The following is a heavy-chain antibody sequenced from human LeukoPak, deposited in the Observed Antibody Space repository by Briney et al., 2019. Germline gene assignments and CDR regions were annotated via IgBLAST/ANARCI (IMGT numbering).Heavy chain of an antibody. CDR1: GFTFSTYS. V-gene: IGHV3-21*01. J-gene: IGHJ4*02. CDR2: ISSSSTYI. CDR3: ARFALKTPPPD. Sequence: PGGSLRLSCAASGFTFSTYSMNWVRQAPGKGLEWVSSISSSSTYIYYADSVKGRFTISRDNAKNSLFLQMNSLRAEDTAVYYCARFALKTPPPDWGQGTLVTVSS.